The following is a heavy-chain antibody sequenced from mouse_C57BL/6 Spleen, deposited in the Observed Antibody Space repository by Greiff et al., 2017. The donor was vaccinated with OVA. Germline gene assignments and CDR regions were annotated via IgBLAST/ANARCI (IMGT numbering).Heavy chain of an antibody. Sequence: QVQLQQSGAELVRPGASVKLSCKASGYTFTDYYINWVTQRPGQGLEWIARLYPGSGNTYYYEKFKGKATLTAEKSSSTAYMQLSSLTSEDSAVYFCARGDIFTTVVAKDAMDYWGQGTSVTVSS. CDR3: ARGDIFTTVVAKDAMDY. J-gene: IGHJ4*01. D-gene: IGHD1-1*01. CDR2: LYPGSGNT. V-gene: IGHV1-76*01. CDR1: GYTFTDYY.